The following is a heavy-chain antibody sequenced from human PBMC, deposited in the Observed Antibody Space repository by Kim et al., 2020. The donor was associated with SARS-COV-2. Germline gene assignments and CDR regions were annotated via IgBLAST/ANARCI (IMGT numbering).Heavy chain of an antibody. CDR1: GFSFSRYS. J-gene: IGHJ4*02. Sequence: GGSLRLSCVGSGFSFSRYSMHWVRQAPGKGPEWVSYISSTSSMTDYAASVKGRFAISRDNAKNSLYLQMNSLRDEDTAVYYCARMDYFDCWGQGTLVTVSS. CDR3: ARMDYFDC. CDR2: ISSTSSMT. V-gene: IGHV3-48*02.